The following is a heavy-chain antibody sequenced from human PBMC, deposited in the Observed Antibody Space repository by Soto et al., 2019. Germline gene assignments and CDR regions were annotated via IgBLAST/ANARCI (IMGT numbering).Heavy chain of an antibody. V-gene: IGHV4-59*01. J-gene: IGHJ5*02. CDR2: IYYSGST. Sequence: SEALSLTCIVSGGSISIYYWSWIRDPPGKGLEWIGYIYYSGSTNYNPSLKSRVTISVDTSKNQFSLKLSSVTAADTAVYYCARDVVYSSSYRYYWFDPWGQGTLVPVSS. D-gene: IGHD6-6*01. CDR1: GGSISIYY. CDR3: ARDVVYSSSYRYYWFDP.